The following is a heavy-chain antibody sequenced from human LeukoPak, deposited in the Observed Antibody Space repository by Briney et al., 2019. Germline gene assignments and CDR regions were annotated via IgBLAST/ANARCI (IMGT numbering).Heavy chain of an antibody. CDR3: ARGARYYDILTGYSRSYYFDY. J-gene: IGHJ4*02. CDR1: GGSISSYY. V-gene: IGHV4-59*01. CDR2: IYYSGST. D-gene: IGHD3-9*01. Sequence: SETLSLTCTVSGGSISSYYWSWIRQPPGKGLEWIGYIYYSGSTNYNPSLKSRVTISVDTSKNQFSLKLSSVTAADTAVYYCARGARYYDILTGYSRSYYFDYWGQGTLVTVSS.